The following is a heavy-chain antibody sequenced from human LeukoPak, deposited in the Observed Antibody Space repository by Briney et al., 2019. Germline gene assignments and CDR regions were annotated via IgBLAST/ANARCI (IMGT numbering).Heavy chain of an antibody. CDR3: ARRRVIASLSNWFAP. Sequence: PSETLSLTCTVSGGSISSSSYYWGWIRQPPGKGLEWIGSIYYSGSTYYNPSLKSRVTISVDTSKNQFSLKLSSVTAADTAVYYCARRRVIASLSNWFAPWRQGTLVTVSS. J-gene: IGHJ5*02. D-gene: IGHD6-13*01. CDR1: GGSISSSSYY. CDR2: IYYSGST. V-gene: IGHV4-39*01.